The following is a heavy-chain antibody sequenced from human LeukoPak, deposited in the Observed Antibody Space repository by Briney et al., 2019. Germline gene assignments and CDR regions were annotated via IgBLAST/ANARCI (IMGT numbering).Heavy chain of an antibody. CDR2: INKDGSTT. D-gene: IGHD1-1*01. CDR1: GFTFSSYA. J-gene: IGHJ4*01. V-gene: IGHV3-74*01. CDR3: AREGRDTTIDY. Sequence: PGGFLRLSCAASGFTFSSYAMSWVRQAPGKGLVWVSRINKDGSTTTYADSVKGRFTISRDNAENTLYLQMSSLRVEDTAVYYCAREGRDTTIDYWGQGTLVTVSS.